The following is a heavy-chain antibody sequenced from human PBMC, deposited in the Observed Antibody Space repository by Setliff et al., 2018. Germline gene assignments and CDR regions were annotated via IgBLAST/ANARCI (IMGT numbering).Heavy chain of an antibody. CDR1: GYTFTGYY. Sequence: ASVKVSCKASGYTFTGYYIHWVRQAPGEGLEWMGCIDVNSGDTNYAQKFQGRVIVTRDTSSSTAYMELRSLRPDDTAVYFCARGRIHDSSDYIGNWFDPWGQGTLVTVSS. CDR2: IDVNSGDT. D-gene: IGHD3-22*01. J-gene: IGHJ5*02. CDR3: ARGRIHDSSDYIGNWFDP. V-gene: IGHV1-2*02.